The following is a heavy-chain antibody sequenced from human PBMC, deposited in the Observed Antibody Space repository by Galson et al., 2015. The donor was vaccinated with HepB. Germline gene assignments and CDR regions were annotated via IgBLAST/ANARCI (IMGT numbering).Heavy chain of an antibody. Sequence: SVKVSCKASGFTFTSSAVQWVRQARGQRLEWIGWIVVGSGNTNYAQKFQERVTITRDMSTSTAYMELSSLRSEDTAVYYCAASLTTSPYMDVWGKGTTVTVSS. J-gene: IGHJ6*03. CDR2: IVVGSGNT. V-gene: IGHV1-58*01. CDR3: AASLTTSPYMDV. CDR1: GFTFTSSA. D-gene: IGHD4/OR15-4a*01.